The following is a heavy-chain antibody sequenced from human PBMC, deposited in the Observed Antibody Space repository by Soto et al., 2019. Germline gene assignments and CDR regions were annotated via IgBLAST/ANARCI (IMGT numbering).Heavy chain of an antibody. J-gene: IGHJ6*02. Sequence: PGGSLRLSCAASGFTFSSYAMHWVRQAPGKGLEWVAVISYDGSNKYYADSVKGRFTISRDNSKNTLYLQMNSLRAEDTAVYYCATTAGGKSGYDSRDGWYGMDVWGQGTTVTVSS. V-gene: IGHV3-30-3*01. CDR3: ATTAGGKSGYDSRDGWYGMDV. CDR2: ISYDGSNK. CDR1: GFTFSSYA. D-gene: IGHD5-12*01.